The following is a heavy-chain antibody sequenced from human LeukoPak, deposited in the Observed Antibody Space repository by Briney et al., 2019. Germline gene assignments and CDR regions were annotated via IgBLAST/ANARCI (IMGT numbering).Heavy chain of an antibody. Sequence: PGGSLRLSCAASGFALSTYSMNGVPEAPGGGVEWVSCISSRSNYINYTDSVRGRFTISRDNAKNSLYLQMDSLRVNDTAVYDCATVGPAGGDFTYNWFDPWGQGTLVTVSS. CDR1: GFALSTYS. CDR3: ATVGPAGGDFTYNWFDP. D-gene: IGHD2-21*02. CDR2: ISSRSNYI. V-gene: IGHV3-21*01. J-gene: IGHJ5*02.